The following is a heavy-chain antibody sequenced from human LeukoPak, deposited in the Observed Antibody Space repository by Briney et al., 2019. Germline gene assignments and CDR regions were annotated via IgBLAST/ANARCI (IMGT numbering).Heavy chain of an antibody. Sequence: ASVKVSCKVSGYTLTELSMHWVRRAPGKGLEWMGGFDPEDGETIYAQKFQGRVTMTEDTSTDTAYMELSSLRSEDTAVYYCATAIVGATNNPFDYWGQGTLVTVSS. D-gene: IGHD1-26*01. V-gene: IGHV1-24*01. CDR1: GYTLTELS. CDR3: ATAIVGATNNPFDY. J-gene: IGHJ4*02. CDR2: FDPEDGET.